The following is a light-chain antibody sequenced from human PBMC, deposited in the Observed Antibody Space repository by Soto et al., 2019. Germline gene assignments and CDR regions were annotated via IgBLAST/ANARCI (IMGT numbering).Light chain of an antibody. CDR1: SNDVWTYNL. CDR3: SSYGGFNNVL. CDR2: HVS. Sequence: QSALTQPASVSGSPGQSITISCTATSNDVWTYNLVSWYQQHPGKAPKLLIHHVSRRPSGVPARFSGSKSGNTASLTVSGLQTEDEADYYCSSYGGFNNVLFGGGTKLTVL. J-gene: IGLJ2*01. V-gene: IGLV2-14*02.